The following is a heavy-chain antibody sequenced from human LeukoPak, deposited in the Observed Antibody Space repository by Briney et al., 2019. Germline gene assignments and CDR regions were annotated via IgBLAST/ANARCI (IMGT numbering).Heavy chain of an antibody. CDR3: ARALMDSSGWNYGMDV. J-gene: IGHJ6*02. CDR1: GFTFSSYA. V-gene: IGHV3-23*01. D-gene: IGHD6-19*01. Sequence: PGGSLRLSCAASGFTFSSYAMSWVRQAPGKGLEWVSAISGSGGSTYYADSVKGRFTISRDNAKNSLYLQMNSLRAEDTAVYYCARALMDSSGWNYGMDVWGQGTTVTVSS. CDR2: ISGSGGST.